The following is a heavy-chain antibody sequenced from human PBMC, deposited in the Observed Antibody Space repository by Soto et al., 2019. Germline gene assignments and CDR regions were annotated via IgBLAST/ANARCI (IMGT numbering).Heavy chain of an antibody. CDR1: GFTFSSYS. CDR2: ISSSSSYI. V-gene: IGHV3-21*01. J-gene: IGHJ5*02. D-gene: IGHD3-3*01. Sequence: PGGSLRLSCAASGFTFSSYSMNWVRQAPGKGLEWVSSISSSSSYIYYADSVKGRFTISRDNAKNSLYLQMNSLRAEDTAVYYCARAPEKYDFWSGYYNGGNWFDPWGQGTLVTVSS. CDR3: ARAPEKYDFWSGYYNGGNWFDP.